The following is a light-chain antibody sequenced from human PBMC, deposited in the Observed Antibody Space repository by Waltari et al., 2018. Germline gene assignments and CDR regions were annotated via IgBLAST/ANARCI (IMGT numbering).Light chain of an antibody. Sequence: QSVLTQPPSVSRAPGQRVTISCTGSSSNIGARFAVHCYQQLPGAAPQLLIYANTYRPSGVPDRFSGSKSGASASLAITGLQAEDEAAYYCQSYDNSLTGSEVFGGGTKLTVL. CDR2: ANT. CDR3: QSYDNSLTGSEV. V-gene: IGLV1-40*01. J-gene: IGLJ3*02. CDR1: SSNIGARFA.